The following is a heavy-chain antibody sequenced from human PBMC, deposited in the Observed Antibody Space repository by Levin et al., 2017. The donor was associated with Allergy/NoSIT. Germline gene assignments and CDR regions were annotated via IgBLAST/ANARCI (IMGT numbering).Heavy chain of an antibody. J-gene: IGHJ4*02. V-gene: IGHV3-21*01. Sequence: KPGGSLRLSCAASGFTFSSYSLNWVRQVPGKGLEWVSSISSSSSYIYYADSVKGRFTISRDNAKNSLFLQMNSLRAEDTALYFCAKDRGSGFDSWGQGALVTVSS. D-gene: IGHD6-19*01. CDR2: ISSSSSYI. CDR1: GFTFSSYS. CDR3: AKDRGSGFDS.